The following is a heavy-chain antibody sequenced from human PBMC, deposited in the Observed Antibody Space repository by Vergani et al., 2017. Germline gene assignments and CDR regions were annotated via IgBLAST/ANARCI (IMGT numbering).Heavy chain of an antibody. CDR2: MYPGDSDA. CDR1: GYSFRNYW. V-gene: IGHV5-51*06. D-gene: IGHD3-10*01. CDR3: GRLRGPSCAVTTCYIDY. J-gene: IGHJ4*02. Sequence: EVRLLQSGPEVKKPGESLKISCQASGYSFRNYWIAWVRQKPGKGLEWMGVMYPGDSDATYSPSFQGQVTMSGDRITTASLQWSSLKASDTGTYYCGRLRGPSCAVTTCYIDYWGQGTQVTVSS.